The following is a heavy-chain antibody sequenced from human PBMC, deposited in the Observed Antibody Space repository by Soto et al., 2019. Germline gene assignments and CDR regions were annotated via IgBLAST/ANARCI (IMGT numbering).Heavy chain of an antibody. Sequence: GASVKVSCKTSGGTFSNDSISWVLQAPGQGLEWMGGIIPIYGTTHYAQKFQDRLKLTADESTGTAYMELSSLRSDDTGVYYCARDGMGTIVGGMDVWGQGTTVTVSS. D-gene: IGHD7-27*01. CDR3: ARDGMGTIVGGMDV. J-gene: IGHJ6*02. CDR1: GGTFSNDS. CDR2: IIPIYGTT. V-gene: IGHV1-69*13.